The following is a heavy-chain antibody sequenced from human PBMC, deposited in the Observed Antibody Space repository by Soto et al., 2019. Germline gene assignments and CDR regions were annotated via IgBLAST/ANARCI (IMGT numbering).Heavy chain of an antibody. V-gene: IGHV3-66*02. CDR2: IDSGGST. D-gene: IGHD3-22*01. CDR3: SREKSLGYYFDY. CDR1: GFTVSSNY. Sequence: GGSLRLSCAASGFTVSSNYMSWVRQAPGKGLEWVSVIDSGGSTNYADSVKGRFTISRDNSKNTLYLQMNSLRAEDTAVYYCSREKSLGYYFDYWGQGTLVTVSS. J-gene: IGHJ4*02.